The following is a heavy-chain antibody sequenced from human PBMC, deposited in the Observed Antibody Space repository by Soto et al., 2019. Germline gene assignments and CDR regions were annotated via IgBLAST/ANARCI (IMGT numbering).Heavy chain of an antibody. J-gene: IGHJ4*02. V-gene: IGHV3-7*01. CDR3: ARGRPPSSGGNFDS. Sequence: EVHLAESGGGLVQPGGSLRVSCKASGFTFRNYWMTWVGQAPGKGLEWVANINQNEGEKYYVDSVKGRFTISRDNAYNSLYLEMDNLRVDDSAVYFCARGRPPSSGGNFDSWGQGTLVSVSS. CDR2: INQNEGEK. D-gene: IGHD3-10*01. CDR1: GFTFRNYW.